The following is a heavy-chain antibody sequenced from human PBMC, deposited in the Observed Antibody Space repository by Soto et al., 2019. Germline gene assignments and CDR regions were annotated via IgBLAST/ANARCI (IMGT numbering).Heavy chain of an antibody. CDR2: ISSSSSTI. CDR3: ARGDFDWLLTPDYFDY. D-gene: IGHD3-9*01. J-gene: IGHJ4*02. Sequence: EVQLVESGGGLVQPGGYLRLSCAASGFTFSSYSMNWVRQAPGKGLEWVSYISSSSSTIYYADSVKGRFTISRDNAKNSLYLQMNSLRAEDTAVYYCARGDFDWLLTPDYFDYWGQGTLVTVSS. CDR1: GFTFSSYS. V-gene: IGHV3-48*01.